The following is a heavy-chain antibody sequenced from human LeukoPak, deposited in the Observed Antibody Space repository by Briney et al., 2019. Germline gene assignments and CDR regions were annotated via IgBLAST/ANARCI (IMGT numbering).Heavy chain of an antibody. V-gene: IGHV3-15*07. J-gene: IGHJ4*02. D-gene: IGHD6-6*01. Sequence: GGSLRLSCAASGFSFSNAWMNWVRQAPGKGLEWVGRIKSKTDGGTTDYAAPVKGRFTISRDDSKTTMYLQMNSLKTEDTAVYYRTALWYDSSSATSFFDYWGQGTLVTVSS. CDR3: TALWYDSSSATSFFDY. CDR1: GFSFSNAW. CDR2: IKSKTDGGTT.